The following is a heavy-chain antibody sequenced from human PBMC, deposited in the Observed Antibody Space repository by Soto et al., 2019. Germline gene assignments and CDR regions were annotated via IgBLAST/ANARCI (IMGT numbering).Heavy chain of an antibody. CDR2: IYPGDSDT. CDR3: ASPPVRHHCTNGVCLGAFDI. CDR1: GYSFTSYW. J-gene: IGHJ3*02. D-gene: IGHD2-8*01. Sequence: GESLKISCKGSGYSFTSYWIGWVRQMPGKGLEWMGIIYPGDSDTRYSPSFQGQVTISADKSISTAYLQWSSLKASDTAMYYCASPPVRHHCTNGVCLGAFDIWGQGTMVTVSS. V-gene: IGHV5-51*01.